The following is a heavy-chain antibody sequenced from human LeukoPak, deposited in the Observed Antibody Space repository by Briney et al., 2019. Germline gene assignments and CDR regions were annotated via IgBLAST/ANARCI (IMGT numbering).Heavy chain of an antibody. V-gene: IGHV4-31*03. D-gene: IGHD5-18*01. CDR2: IYYSGST. Sequence: SETLSLTCTVSGGSISSGGYYWGWIRQHPGKGLEWIGYIYYSGSTYYNPSLKSRVTISVDTSKNQFSLKLSSVTAADTAVYYCASQKGTAMAPAVWFDPWGQGTLVTVSS. CDR1: GGSISSGGYY. CDR3: ASQKGTAMAPAVWFDP. J-gene: IGHJ5*02.